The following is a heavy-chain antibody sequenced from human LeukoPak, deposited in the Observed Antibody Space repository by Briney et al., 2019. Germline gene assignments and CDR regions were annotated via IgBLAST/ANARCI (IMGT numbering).Heavy chain of an antibody. J-gene: IGHJ4*02. CDR3: ARSVYDLRGQRLVPGLDY. D-gene: IGHD6-13*01. V-gene: IGHV3-48*03. CDR2: IGTIISTT. CDR1: GFTFGSYE. Sequence: GGSLRLSCAASGFTFGSYEMNWVRQAPGEGLEWVAYIGTIISTTYYADSVKGRFTVSRDDAKSSLYLQMSSLRAEDTAIYYCARSVYDLRGQRLVPGLDYWGQGTLVTVSS.